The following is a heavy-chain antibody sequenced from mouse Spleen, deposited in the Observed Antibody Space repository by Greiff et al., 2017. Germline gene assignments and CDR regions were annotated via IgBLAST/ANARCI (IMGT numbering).Heavy chain of an antibody. V-gene: IGHV3-6*01. CDR3: ARSGGYYFWFAY. D-gene: IGHD2-3*01. CDR2: ISYDGSN. CDR1: GYSITSGYY. Sequence: EVQRVESGPGLVKPSQSLSLTCSVTGYSITSGYYWNWIRQFPGNKLEWMGYISYDGSNNYNPSLKNRISITRDTSKNQFFLKLNSVTTEDTATYYCARSGGYYFWFAYWGQGTLVTVSA. J-gene: IGHJ3*01.